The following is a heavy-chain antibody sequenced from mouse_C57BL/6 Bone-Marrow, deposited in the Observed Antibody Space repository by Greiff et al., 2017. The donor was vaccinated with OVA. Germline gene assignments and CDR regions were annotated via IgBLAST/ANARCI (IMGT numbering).Heavy chain of an antibody. CDR3: ARTGDWWLLPWLAY. J-gene: IGHJ3*01. CDR2: ILPGSGST. Sequence: QVQLQQSGAELMKPGASVKLSCKATGYTFTGYWIEWVKQRPGHGLEWIGEILPGSGSTNYNEKFKGKATFTADTSYNTAYMQLSSLTNEDSAIYYGARTGDWWLLPWLAYWGQGTRVTVSA. V-gene: IGHV1-9*01. CDR1: GYTFTGYW. D-gene: IGHD2-3*01.